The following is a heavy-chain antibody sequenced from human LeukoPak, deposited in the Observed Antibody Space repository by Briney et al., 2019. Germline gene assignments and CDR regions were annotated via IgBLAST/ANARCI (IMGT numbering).Heavy chain of an antibody. CDR1: GFTFSTYT. Sequence: GGSLRLSCAASGFTFSTYTMRWVRQAPGKGLEWVAVISYDGSYTYYAESVRGRFTFSRDNSKNTLYLQMNSLKPEDTAVYYCARGNRPYNSACLFASWGQGTLVTVSS. J-gene: IGHJ4*02. D-gene: IGHD6-25*01. CDR2: ISYDGSYT. V-gene: IGHV3-30*04. CDR3: ARGNRPYNSACLFAS.